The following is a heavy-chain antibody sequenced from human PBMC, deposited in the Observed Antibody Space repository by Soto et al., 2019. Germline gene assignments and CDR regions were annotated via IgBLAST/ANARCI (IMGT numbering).Heavy chain of an antibody. Sequence: GGSLRLSCAASGFTFSSYAMSWVRQAPAKGLEWVSAISGSGGSTYYADSVKGRFTISRDNSKNTLYLQMNSLRAEDTAVYYCAKDTITMVRGVIIGPNWFDPWGQGTLVTVSS. V-gene: IGHV3-23*01. CDR2: ISGSGGST. J-gene: IGHJ5*02. CDR1: GFTFSSYA. CDR3: AKDTITMVRGVIIGPNWFDP. D-gene: IGHD3-10*01.